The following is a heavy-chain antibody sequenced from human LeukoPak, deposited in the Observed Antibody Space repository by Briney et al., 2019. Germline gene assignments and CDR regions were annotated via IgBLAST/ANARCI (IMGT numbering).Heavy chain of an antibody. CDR3: ARSSYGAGSKPYWVDY. D-gene: IGHD3-10*01. J-gene: IGHJ4*02. CDR2: YSGST. CDR1: GGSISSSSYY. V-gene: IGHV4-39*01. Sequence: SETLSLTCTVSGGSISSSSYYWAWIRQPPGKGLEYIGSYSGSTYNNPSLKSRVTVSVDTSKKQFSLKLSSVTAADTAVYFCARSSYGAGSKPYWVDYWGQGTLVTVSS.